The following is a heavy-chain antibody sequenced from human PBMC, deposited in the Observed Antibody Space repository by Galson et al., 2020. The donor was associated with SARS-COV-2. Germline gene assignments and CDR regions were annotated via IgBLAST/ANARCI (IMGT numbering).Heavy chain of an antibody. V-gene: IGHV3-43D*04. CDR1: GFNFDDFA. CDR2: ISWDGSRT. CDR3: TVAFEGLDY. D-gene: IGHD4-17*01. J-gene: IGHJ4*02. Sequence: GGSLRLSCAASGFNFDDFAMHWVRQAPGKGLEWVSLISWDGSRTYYADSVKGRFTISRDNSKNSLYLQMNSLTTDDTAFYYCTVAFEGLDYWGPGTLVTVSS.